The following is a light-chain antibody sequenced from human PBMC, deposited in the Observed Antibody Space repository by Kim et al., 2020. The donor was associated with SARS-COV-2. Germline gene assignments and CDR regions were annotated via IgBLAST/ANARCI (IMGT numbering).Light chain of an antibody. J-gene: IGKJ4*01. CDR3: QQYYRTPLT. CDR1: QNILYSVNNKNC. V-gene: IGKV4-1*01. Sequence: RSTISCKSIQNILYSVNNKNCLGWYQQRPGQPPKLLIYWASTRESGVPDRFSGSGSGTDFTLTIGSLQPEDVAVYYCQQYYRTPLTFGGGAKLEI. CDR2: WAS.